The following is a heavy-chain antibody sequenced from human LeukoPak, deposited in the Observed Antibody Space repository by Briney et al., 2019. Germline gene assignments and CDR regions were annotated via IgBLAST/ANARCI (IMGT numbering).Heavy chain of an antibody. V-gene: IGHV3-21*01. D-gene: IGHD3-22*01. J-gene: IGHJ4*02. Sequence: PGGTLRLSCAASGFTFSSYGMSWVRQAPGKGLEWVSSISSSSSYIYYADSVKGRFTISRDNAKNSLYLQMNSLRAEDTAVYYCASQPEGFYYDSSGYRFDYWGQGTLVSVSS. CDR3: ASQPEGFYYDSSGYRFDY. CDR1: GFTFSSYG. CDR2: ISSSSSYI.